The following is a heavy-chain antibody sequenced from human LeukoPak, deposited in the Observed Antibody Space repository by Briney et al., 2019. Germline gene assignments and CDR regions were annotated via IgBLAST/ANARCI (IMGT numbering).Heavy chain of an antibody. J-gene: IGHJ5*02. CDR3: ARGVAIVATISPAFTNWFDP. V-gene: IGHV7-4-1*02. Sequence: GASVKVSCKASGYTFTSYAMNWVRQAPGQGLEWMGWINTNTGNPTYAQGFTGRFVFSLDTSVSTAYLQISSLKAEDTAVYYCARGVAIVATISPAFTNWFDPWGQGTLVTVSS. CDR1: GYTFTSYA. CDR2: INTNTGNP. D-gene: IGHD5-12*01.